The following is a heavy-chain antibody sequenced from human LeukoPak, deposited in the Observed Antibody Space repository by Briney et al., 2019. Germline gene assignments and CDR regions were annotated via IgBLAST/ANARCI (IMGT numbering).Heavy chain of an antibody. Sequence: PGRSLRLSCAASGFTFDDYAMHWVRQAPGKGLEWVSGISWNSGSIGYADSVKGRFTISRDNAKNSLYLQMNSLRAEDTALYHCAKERDYYDSSGYYPLDYWGQGTLVTVSS. CDR2: ISWNSGSI. D-gene: IGHD3-22*01. CDR1: GFTFDDYA. CDR3: AKERDYYDSSGYYPLDY. J-gene: IGHJ4*02. V-gene: IGHV3-9*01.